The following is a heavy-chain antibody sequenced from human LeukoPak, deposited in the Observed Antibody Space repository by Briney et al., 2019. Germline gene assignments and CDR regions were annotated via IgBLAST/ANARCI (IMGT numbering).Heavy chain of an antibody. J-gene: IGHJ5*02. CDR1: GYTPTELS. CDR2: FDPEDGET. V-gene: IGHV1-24*01. CDR3: ATGLDFWLYFDP. Sequence: ASVKVSCKVSGYTPTELSMHWVRQAPGKGLEWMGGFDPEDGETIYAQKFQGRVTMTEDTSTDTAYMELSSLRSEDTAVYYCATGLDFWLYFDPWGQGTLVTVSS. D-gene: IGHD3-3*01.